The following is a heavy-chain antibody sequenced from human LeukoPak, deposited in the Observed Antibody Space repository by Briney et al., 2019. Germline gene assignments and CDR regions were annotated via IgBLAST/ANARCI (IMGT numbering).Heavy chain of an antibody. CDR1: GFTVSNNY. J-gene: IGHJ4*02. D-gene: IGHD2-8*01. CDR3: ARSLCDARGSPNYFDY. Sequence: AVSLRLSCAASGFTVSNNYLSWDRQAQGKGLKGVSVIYTDDTTYCKISVKGRFTISRNYSRTTKYLQMNSMTDDATAVYYCARSLCDARGSPNYFDYWGQGILVTVSS. CDR2: IYTDDTT. V-gene: IGHV3-53*01.